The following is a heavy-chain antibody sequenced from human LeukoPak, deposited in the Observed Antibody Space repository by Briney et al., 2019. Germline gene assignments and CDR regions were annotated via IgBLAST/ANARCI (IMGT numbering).Heavy chain of an antibody. V-gene: IGHV3-30-3*01. D-gene: IGHD5-24*01. Sequence: GGSLRLSCAASGFTFSSYAMHWVRQAPGKGLEWVAVISYDGSNKYYADSVKGRFTISRDNSKNTLYLQMSSLRSEDTAVYYCARDGYNYRGFDYWGQGTLVTVSS. CDR2: ISYDGSNK. CDR1: GFTFSSYA. J-gene: IGHJ4*02. CDR3: ARDGYNYRGFDY.